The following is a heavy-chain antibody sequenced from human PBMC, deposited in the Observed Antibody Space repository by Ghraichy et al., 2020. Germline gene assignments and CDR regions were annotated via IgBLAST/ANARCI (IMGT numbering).Heavy chain of an antibody. CDR2: TTNKANTYAT. V-gene: IGHV3-72*01. CDR3: ARGSTVRFPQIYWYLDL. CDR1: GFTFSSHY. D-gene: IGHD4-17*01. Sequence: GGSLRLSCTASGFTFSSHYMDWVRQAPGKGLEWVGRTTNKANTYATEYAASVKGRFTLSRDDSRNSLYLQMNSLKIEDTAVYFCARGSTVRFPQIYWYLDLWGPGTLVTVSS. J-gene: IGHJ2*01.